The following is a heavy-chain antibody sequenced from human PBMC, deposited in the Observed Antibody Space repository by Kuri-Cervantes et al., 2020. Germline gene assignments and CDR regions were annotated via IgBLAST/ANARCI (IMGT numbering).Heavy chain of an antibody. D-gene: IGHD6-13*01. Sequence: SEPLTLTCTFSGGSISSYYWSWIRQPAGKGLEWIGSIYYSDSTYYNPSLKSRVTISVDTYKNQLSLKLSSVNAADTDVYYSARTSSWYYFDYWGQGTLVTVSS. V-gene: IGHV4-59*05. CDR3: ARTSSWYYFDY. CDR1: GGSISSYY. J-gene: IGHJ4*02. CDR2: IYYSDST.